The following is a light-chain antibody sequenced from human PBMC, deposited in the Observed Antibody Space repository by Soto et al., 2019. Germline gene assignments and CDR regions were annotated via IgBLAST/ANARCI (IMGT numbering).Light chain of an antibody. J-gene: IGKJ4*01. Sequence: EIVLTQSPGTLSLSPGERAILSCRASQSLSNNYLAWYQQKPGQSHRLLIYGASSRATGIPDRFSGSGSGTDFTLTISRLEPEDFAVYHCQQYGSLPLTFGGGTKVEI. CDR3: QQYGSLPLT. CDR1: QSLSNNY. V-gene: IGKV3-20*01. CDR2: GAS.